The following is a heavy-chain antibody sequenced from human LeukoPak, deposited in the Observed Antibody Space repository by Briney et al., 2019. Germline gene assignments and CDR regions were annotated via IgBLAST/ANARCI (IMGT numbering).Heavy chain of an antibody. CDR1: GFTFSSYG. Sequence: PGGSLRLSCAASGFTFSSYGMSWVRQAPGKGLEWVSAISGSGGSTYYADSVKGRFTISRDNSKNTLYLQMNSLRAEDTAVYYCAKDGAVAGTVRYYYHYMDVWGKGTTVTVSS. D-gene: IGHD6-19*01. CDR2: ISGSGGST. V-gene: IGHV3-23*01. J-gene: IGHJ6*03. CDR3: AKDGAVAGTVRYYYHYMDV.